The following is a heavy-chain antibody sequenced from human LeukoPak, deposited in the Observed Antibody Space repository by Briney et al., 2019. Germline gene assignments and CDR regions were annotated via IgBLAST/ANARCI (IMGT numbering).Heavy chain of an antibody. Sequence: SETLSLTCTVSDGAITGYYWGWIRQPPGKGLEWIGHIYGNTNYNPSLKSRVTISVDTSKNHLSLRMNSVTAADTAVYYCARGYSTSWTYYFDYWGQGALVTVS. D-gene: IGHD6-13*01. CDR1: DGAITGYY. V-gene: IGHV4-59*01. J-gene: IGHJ4*02. CDR3: ARGYSTSWTYYFDY. CDR2: IYGNT.